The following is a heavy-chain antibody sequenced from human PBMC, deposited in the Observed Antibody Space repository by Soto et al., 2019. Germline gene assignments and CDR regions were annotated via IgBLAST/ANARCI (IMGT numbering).Heavy chain of an antibody. CDR1: GGSISSSSYY. J-gene: IGHJ6*02. CDR2: IYYSGST. D-gene: IGHD3-22*01. V-gene: IGHV4-39*01. Sequence: SETLSLTCTVSGGSISSSSYYWGWIRQPPGKGLEWIGSIYYSGSTYYNPSLKSRVTISVDTSKNQFSLKLSSVTAADTAVYYCGLYKYYYDSSGRGGMDVWGQGTTVTV. CDR3: GLYKYYYDSSGRGGMDV.